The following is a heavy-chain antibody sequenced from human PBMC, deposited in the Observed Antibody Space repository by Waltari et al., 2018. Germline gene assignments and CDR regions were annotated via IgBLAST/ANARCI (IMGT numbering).Heavy chain of an antibody. Sequence: EVQLVESGGGLVQPGGSLRLSCAASGFTFSSYRMTWVRQAPGKGLEWVSYISSSSTIYFADSVKGRFTISRDNAKNSLYLQMNSLRAEDTAVYYCARAKVDRGGAFDIWGQGTMVTVSS. V-gene: IGHV3-48*04. CDR2: ISSSSTI. CDR3: ARAKVDRGGAFDI. D-gene: IGHD3-10*01. J-gene: IGHJ3*02. CDR1: GFTFSSYR.